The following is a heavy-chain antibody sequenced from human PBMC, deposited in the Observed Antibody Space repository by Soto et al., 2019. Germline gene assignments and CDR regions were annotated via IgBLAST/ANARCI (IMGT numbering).Heavy chain of an antibody. CDR1: GFTFSDYY. CDR3: ARVEIGKRWRQFPPPVKI. CDR2: ISSSGSTI. D-gene: IGHD1-1*01. V-gene: IGHV3-11*01. J-gene: IGHJ4*02. Sequence: PGGSLRLSCAASGFTFSDYYMSWIRQAPGKGLEWVSYISSSGSTIYYADSVKGRFTISRDNAKNSLYLQMNSLRAEDTAVYYCARVEIGKRWRQFPPPVKIWGQGTLVTVSS.